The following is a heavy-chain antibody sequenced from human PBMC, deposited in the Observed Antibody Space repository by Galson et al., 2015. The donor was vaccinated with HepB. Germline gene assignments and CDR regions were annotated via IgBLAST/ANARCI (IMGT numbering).Heavy chain of an antibody. J-gene: IGHJ4*02. Sequence: SLRLSCAASGFTFSSYSIHWVREAPGKGLEWVAIISLDGRNTYYAYSVKGRFTISRDNSRNTLYLRMNGLRSDDTAVYYCARERGAGWYEGNDYWGQGTRVVVSS. V-gene: IGHV3-30*04. CDR3: ARERGAGWYEGNDY. D-gene: IGHD6-19*01. CDR1: GFTFSSYS. CDR2: ISLDGRNT.